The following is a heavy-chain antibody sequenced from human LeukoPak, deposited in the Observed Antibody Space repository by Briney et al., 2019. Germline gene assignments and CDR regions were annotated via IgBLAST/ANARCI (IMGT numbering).Heavy chain of an antibody. CDR2: ISGSGGST. CDR1: GFTFSSYA. CDR3: ATSIFGVVSHTSGAFDI. J-gene: IGHJ3*02. V-gene: IGHV3-23*01. Sequence: GGSLRLSCAASGFTFSSYAMSWVRQAPGKGLEWVSAISGSGGSTYYADSVKGRFTISRDNSKDTLYLQMNSLRAEDTAVYYCATSIFGVVSHTSGAFDIWGQGTMVTVSS. D-gene: IGHD3-3*01.